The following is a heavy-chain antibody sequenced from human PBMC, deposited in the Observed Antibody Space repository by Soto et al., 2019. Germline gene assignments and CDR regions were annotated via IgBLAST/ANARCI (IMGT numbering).Heavy chain of an antibody. CDR2: ISGSGGST. CDR3: AKDRDYYDSSGSYDY. J-gene: IGHJ4*02. CDR1: GFTFSSYA. Sequence: GGSLRLSCAASGFTFSSYAMSWVRQAPGKGLEWVSAISGSGGSTYYADSVKGRFTISRDNSKNTLHLQMNSLRAEDTAVYYCAKDRDYYDSSGSYDYWGQGTLVTVSS. V-gene: IGHV3-23*01. D-gene: IGHD3-22*01.